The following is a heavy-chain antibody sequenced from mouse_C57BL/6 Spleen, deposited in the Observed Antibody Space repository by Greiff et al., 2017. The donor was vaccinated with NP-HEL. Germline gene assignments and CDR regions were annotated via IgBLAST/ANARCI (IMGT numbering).Heavy chain of an antibody. Sequence: QVQLQQSGAELVKPGASVKLSCKASGYTFTSYWMHWVKQRPGQGLEWIGMIHPNSGSTNYNEKFKSKATLTVDKSSSTAYMQLSSLTSEDSAVYYCARGDYYGSSLPYYYAMDYWGQGTSVTVSS. CDR1: GYTFTSYW. CDR3: ARGDYYGSSLPYYYAMDY. V-gene: IGHV1-64*01. J-gene: IGHJ4*01. CDR2: IHPNSGST. D-gene: IGHD1-1*01.